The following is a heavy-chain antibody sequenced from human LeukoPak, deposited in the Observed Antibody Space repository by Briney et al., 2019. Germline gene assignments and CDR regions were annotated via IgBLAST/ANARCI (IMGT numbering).Heavy chain of an antibody. V-gene: IGHV3-66*02. Sequence: GGSLRLSCAASGFTFSTNYINWVRQAPGKGLEWVSVIYSGGSTYYADSVKGRFTISRDNSKNTLYLQMNSLRAEDTAVYYCARGSIVGATSAFDIWGQGTMVTVSS. CDR2: IYSGGST. D-gene: IGHD1-26*01. J-gene: IGHJ3*02. CDR1: GFTFSTNY. CDR3: ARGSIVGATSAFDI.